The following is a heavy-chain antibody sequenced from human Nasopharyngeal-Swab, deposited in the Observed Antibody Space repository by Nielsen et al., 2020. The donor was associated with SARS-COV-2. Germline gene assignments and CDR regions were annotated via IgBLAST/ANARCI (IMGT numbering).Heavy chain of an antibody. CDR2: MNPHIGNT. J-gene: IGHJ2*01. D-gene: IGHD1-26*01. CDR3: ARGVGGYFDL. V-gene: IGHV1-8*01. Sequence: ASVKVSCRASGYTFTSHDINWVRQATGQGLEWMGWMNPHIGNTGYEQKFQGRVTMARNTSISTAYMELNSLSSEATAVYYCARGVGGYFDLWGRGTLVTVSS. CDR1: GYTFTSHD.